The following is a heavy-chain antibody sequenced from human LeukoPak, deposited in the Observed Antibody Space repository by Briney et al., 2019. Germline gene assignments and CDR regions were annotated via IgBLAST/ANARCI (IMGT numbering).Heavy chain of an antibody. CDR3: ASDNNSSSWPH. V-gene: IGHV4-34*01. Sequence: PSETLSLTCAVYGGSFSGYYWSWIRQPPGKGLEWIGEINHSGSTNYNPSLKSRVTISVDTSKNQFSLKLSSVTAADTAVYYCASDNNSSSWPHWGQGTLVTVSS. CDR1: GGSFSGYY. J-gene: IGHJ4*02. CDR2: INHSGST. D-gene: IGHD6-13*01.